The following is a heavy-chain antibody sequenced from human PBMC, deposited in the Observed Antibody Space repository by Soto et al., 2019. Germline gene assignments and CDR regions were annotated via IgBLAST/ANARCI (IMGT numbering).Heavy chain of an antibody. J-gene: IGHJ4*02. D-gene: IGHD3-16*02. CDR2: IHYSGST. CDR1: GGSISSYY. CDR3: ASSYDYLWGSYRYYFDY. Sequence: SETLSLTCTVSGGSISSYYWSWIRQPPGKGLEWIGNIHYSGSTNYNPSLKSRVTISVDTSNNQFSLKLSSVTAADTAVFYCASSYDYLWGSYRYYFDYWGQGTLVTVSS. V-gene: IGHV4-59*08.